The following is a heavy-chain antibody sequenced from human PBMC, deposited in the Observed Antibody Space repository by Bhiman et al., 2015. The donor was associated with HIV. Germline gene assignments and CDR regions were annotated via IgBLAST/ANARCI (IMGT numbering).Heavy chain of an antibody. CDR2: MYSAGTP. V-gene: IGHV3-66*02. D-gene: IGHD3-10*01. Sequence: EVQLVESGGGLVQPGGSLRLSCAASGFTVGSKYMSWVRQAPGKGLEWVSLMYSAGTPYYADSVEGRFTISRDNSKNTLFLHMNSLRPDDTAVYYCAGDAFGGDYFYFDLWGRGTLVTVSS. CDR1: GFTVGSKY. J-gene: IGHJ2*01. CDR3: AGDAFGGDYFYFDL.